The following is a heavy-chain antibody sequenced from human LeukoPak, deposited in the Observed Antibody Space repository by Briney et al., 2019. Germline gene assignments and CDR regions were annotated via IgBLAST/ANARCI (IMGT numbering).Heavy chain of an antibody. V-gene: IGHV4-31*03. CDR3: ARGPILGLSNWFDP. CDR1: GGSISSGGYY. D-gene: IGHD3-3*02. CDR2: ISYSRNT. J-gene: IGHJ5*02. Sequence: PSETLSLTCTVSGGSISSGGYYWNWIRQHPGEGLEWIGYISYSRNTYYNPSLKSRVTVSVDTSKSQFSLKLSSVTAADTAVYYCARGPILGLSNWFDPWGQGTLVTVSS.